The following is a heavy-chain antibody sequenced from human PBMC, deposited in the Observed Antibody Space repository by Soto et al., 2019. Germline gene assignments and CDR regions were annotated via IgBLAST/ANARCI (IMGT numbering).Heavy chain of an antibody. CDR3: AKSPGARFSDY. CDR2: IDPSDSYT. J-gene: IGHJ4*02. D-gene: IGHD3-3*01. CDR1: GYSFTSYW. V-gene: IGHV5-10-1*01. Sequence: GESLKISCKGSGYSFTSYWISWVRQMPGKGLEWMGRIDPSDSYTNYSPSFQGHVTISADNSKNTLYLQMNSLRAEDTAVYYCAKSPGARFSDYWGQGTLVTVSS.